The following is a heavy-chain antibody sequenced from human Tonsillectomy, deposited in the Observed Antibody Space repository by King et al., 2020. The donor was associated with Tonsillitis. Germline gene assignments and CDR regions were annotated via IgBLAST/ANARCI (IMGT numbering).Heavy chain of an antibody. CDR3: ARGIRFLEWPFDC. CDR2: IYYSWST. D-gene: IGHD3-3*01. CDR1: GGSISSSGYS. Sequence: QLQESGPGLVKPSQTLSLTCTVSGGSISSSGYSWSWIRQHPGKGLEWIGYIYYSWSTYYNPSLKSRVTISVDTSKNQFSLKLSSVTAADTAVYYCARGIRFLEWPFDCWGQGTLVTVSS. J-gene: IGHJ4*02. V-gene: IGHV4-31*03.